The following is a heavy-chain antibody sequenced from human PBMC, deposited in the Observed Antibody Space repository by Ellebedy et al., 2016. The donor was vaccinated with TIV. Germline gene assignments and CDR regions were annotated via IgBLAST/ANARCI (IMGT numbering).Heavy chain of an antibody. J-gene: IGHJ2*01. CDR3: AKDLAVAVTASGYFDV. CDR1: GFSFRSYW. Sequence: GESLKISCAASGFSFRSYWMSWVRQAPGKGLEWVSYISSSGSTISYADSVKGRFTISRDNSKNTLYLQMNSLRPEDAAVYYCAKDLAVAVTASGYFDVWGRGTLVTVSS. CDR2: ISSSGSTI. D-gene: IGHD2-2*01. V-gene: IGHV3-48*03.